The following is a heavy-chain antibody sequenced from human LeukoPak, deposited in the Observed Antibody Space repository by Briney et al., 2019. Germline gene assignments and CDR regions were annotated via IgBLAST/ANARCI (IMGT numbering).Heavy chain of an antibody. J-gene: IGHJ5*02. D-gene: IGHD2-2*01. CDR1: GYTFTSYY. CDR3: ARVMVVVPAAKSRWFDP. V-gene: IGHV1-46*01. Sequence: ASVKVSCKASGYTFTSYYMHWVRQAPGQGLEWMGIINPSGGSTSYAQKFQGRVTMTRDMSTSTVYMELSSLRSEDTAVYYCARVMVVVPAAKSRWFDPWGQGTLVTVSS. CDR2: INPSGGST.